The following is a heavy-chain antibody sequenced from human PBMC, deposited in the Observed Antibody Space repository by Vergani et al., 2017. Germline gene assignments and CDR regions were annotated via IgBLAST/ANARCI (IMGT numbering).Heavy chain of an antibody. Sequence: EVQLVESGGVVVQPGGSLRLSCAASGFTFDDYTMHWVRQAPGKGLEWVSLISWDGGSTYYADSVKGRFTISRDNSKNSLYLQMNSLRTEDTALYYGAKALNIVATMGFVDYWGQGTLVTVSS. CDR1: GFTFDDYT. V-gene: IGHV3-43*01. D-gene: IGHD5-12*01. CDR2: ISWDGGST. J-gene: IGHJ4*02. CDR3: AKALNIVATMGFVDY.